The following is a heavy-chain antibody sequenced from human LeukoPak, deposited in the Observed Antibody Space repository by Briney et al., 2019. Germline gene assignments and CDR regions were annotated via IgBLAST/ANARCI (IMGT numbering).Heavy chain of an antibody. V-gene: IGHV1-2*02. CDR1: GYTFTGYY. Sequence: ASVKVSCKASGYTFTGYYMHWVRQAPGQGLEWMGWINPNSGGTNYAQKFQGRVTMTRDTSISTAYMELSRPRSDDTAVYYCARTPRYDKPFDYWGQGTLVTVSS. CDR2: INPNSGGT. CDR3: ARTPRYDKPFDY. D-gene: IGHD3-9*01. J-gene: IGHJ4*02.